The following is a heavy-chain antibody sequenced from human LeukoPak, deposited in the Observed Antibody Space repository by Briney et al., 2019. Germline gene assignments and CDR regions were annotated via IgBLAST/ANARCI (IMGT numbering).Heavy chain of an antibody. D-gene: IGHD6-19*01. CDR2: IYYSGST. Sequence: SETLSLTCTVSGGSISSSSYYWGWIRQPPGKGLEWIGSIYYSGSTYYNPSLKSRVTISVDTSKNQFSLKLSSVTAADTAVYYCASGSFQWLGSAWYYFDYWGQGTLVTVSS. CDR3: ASGSFQWLGSAWYYFDY. J-gene: IGHJ4*02. V-gene: IGHV4-39*01. CDR1: GGSISSSSYY.